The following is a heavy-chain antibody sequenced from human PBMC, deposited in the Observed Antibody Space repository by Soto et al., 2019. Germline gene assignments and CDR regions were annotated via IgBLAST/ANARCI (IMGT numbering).Heavy chain of an antibody. J-gene: IGHJ4*02. V-gene: IGHV4-34*01. CDR1: GGSFSTYH. CDR3: SRAGYYDVLTGREYSFDS. D-gene: IGHD3-9*01. CDR2: VDHGGNT. Sequence: QVQLQQWGAGLLKPSETLSLTCAVAGGSFSTYHWSWIRQPPGKGLEWIGEVDHGGNTNYNPSLKTRVTISVHTSKNQFSLKLTSVTAADTAVYFCSRAGYYDVLTGREYSFDSWGQGTLVTVSS.